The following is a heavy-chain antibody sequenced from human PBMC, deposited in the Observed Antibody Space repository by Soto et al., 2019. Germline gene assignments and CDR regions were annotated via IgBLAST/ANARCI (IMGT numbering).Heavy chain of an antibody. CDR3: ARDGHGMDV. Sequence: QVQLQESGPGLVRPSETLSLTCTVSGGSVSTGSYDWSWIRQPPGQGLEWIGKIFFTGSAHYNPSLRNRVTMSVDTSNDQFSLTPTSVTAADTAVYYCARDGHGMDVWGQGTTVTVSS. CDR1: GGSVSTGSYD. V-gene: IGHV4-61*01. CDR2: IFFTGSA. J-gene: IGHJ6*02.